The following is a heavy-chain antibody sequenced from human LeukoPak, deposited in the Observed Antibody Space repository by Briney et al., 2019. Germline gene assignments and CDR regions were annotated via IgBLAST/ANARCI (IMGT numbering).Heavy chain of an antibody. V-gene: IGHV4-59*05. CDR3: ARSREGLGYYFDY. J-gene: IGHJ4*02. Sequence: PSETLSLTCTVSGGSISSYYWSWIRQPPGKGLEWIGSIYYSGSTYYNPSLKSRVTISVDTSKNQFSLKLSSVTAADTAVYYCARSREGLGYYFDYWGQGTLVTVSS. CDR2: IYYSGST. D-gene: IGHD7-27*01. CDR1: GGSISSYY.